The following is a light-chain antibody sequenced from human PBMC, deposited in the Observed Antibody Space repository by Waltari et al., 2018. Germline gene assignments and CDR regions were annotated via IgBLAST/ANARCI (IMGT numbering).Light chain of an antibody. Sequence: QSALTQPASVSGSPGQSITISCTGTSSDIGANDYVSWYQQHPGKAPQLIIFDVDKRPSGISIRFSASKSYNTASLTIAGLQAEDEADYYCSSYTRSSRLVFGGGTKLVVL. CDR3: SSYTRSSRLV. V-gene: IGLV2-14*03. CDR2: DVD. CDR1: SSDIGANDY. J-gene: IGLJ2*01.